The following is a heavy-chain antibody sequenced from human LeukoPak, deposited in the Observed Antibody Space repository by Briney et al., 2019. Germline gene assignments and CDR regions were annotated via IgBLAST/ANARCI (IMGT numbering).Heavy chain of an antibody. Sequence: NPSETLSLTCTVSGGSISSGDYYWSWIRQPPGKGLEWIGYTYYSGSTYYNPSLKNRVSISVDTSKNQFSLNLSSVTAADTAVYYCARGDRTLIDYWGQGTLVTVSS. D-gene: IGHD1-14*01. CDR2: TYYSGST. J-gene: IGHJ4*02. V-gene: IGHV4-30-4*01. CDR3: ARGDRTLIDY. CDR1: GGSISSGDYY.